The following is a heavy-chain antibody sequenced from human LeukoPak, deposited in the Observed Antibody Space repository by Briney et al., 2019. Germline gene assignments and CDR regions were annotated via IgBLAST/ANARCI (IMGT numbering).Heavy chain of an antibody. CDR3: ARAQDIVVVPAARLGYNWFDP. J-gene: IGHJ5*02. CDR2: INHSGST. D-gene: IGHD2-2*01. CDR1: GGSFSGYY. Sequence: SETLSLTCAVYGGSFSGYYWSWIRQPPGKGLEWIGKINHSGSTNYNPSLKSRVTISVDTSKNQFSLKLSSVTAADTAVYYCARAQDIVVVPAARLGYNWFDPWGQGTLVTVSS. V-gene: IGHV4-34*01.